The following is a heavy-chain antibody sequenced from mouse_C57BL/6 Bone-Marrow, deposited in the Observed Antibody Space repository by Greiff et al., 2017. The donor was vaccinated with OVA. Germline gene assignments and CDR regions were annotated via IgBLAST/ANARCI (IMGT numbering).Heavy chain of an antibody. Sequence: EVQLQQSGPELVKPGASVKISCKASGYTFTDYYMNWVKQSHGKSLEWIGDINPNNGGTSYNQKFKGKATLTVDKSSSTAYMELRSLTSEDSAVYYCAREKDYYGSSPQYFDVWGTGTTVTVSS. CDR2: INPNNGGT. D-gene: IGHD1-1*01. CDR1: GYTFTDYY. CDR3: AREKDYYGSSPQYFDV. V-gene: IGHV1-26*01. J-gene: IGHJ1*03.